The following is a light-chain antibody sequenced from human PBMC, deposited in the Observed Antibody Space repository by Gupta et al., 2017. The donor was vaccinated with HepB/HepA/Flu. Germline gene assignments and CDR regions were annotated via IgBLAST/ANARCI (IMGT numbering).Light chain of an antibody. CDR1: QSGLYSSNNKNY. CDR3: QQEDSTPRS. V-gene: IGKV4-1*01. CDR2: WAS. Sequence: DIVMTQSPDSLAVSLGERATINCESSQSGLYSSNNKNYLAWYQQKPGQPPKLLIYWASTRESGVPDRFSGSGSGTDFTLTISSLQAEDVAVYYCQQEDSTPRSFGQGTKLEIK. J-gene: IGKJ2*04.